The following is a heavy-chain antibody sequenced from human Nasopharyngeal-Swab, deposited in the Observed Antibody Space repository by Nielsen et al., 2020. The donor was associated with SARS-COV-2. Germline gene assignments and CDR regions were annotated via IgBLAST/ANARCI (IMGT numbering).Heavy chain of an antibody. Sequence: GESLKISCAAPGFTFSSYGMHWVRQAPGKGLEWVAVIWHNGSNKYYADSVKGRFTISRDNSKNTLYLQMNSLRAEDTAVYYCARDLTPMVIIYAFDMWGQGTMVTVSS. V-gene: IGHV3-33*08. D-gene: IGHD5-18*01. CDR1: GFTFSSYG. CDR3: ARDLTPMVIIYAFDM. CDR2: IWHNGSNK. J-gene: IGHJ3*02.